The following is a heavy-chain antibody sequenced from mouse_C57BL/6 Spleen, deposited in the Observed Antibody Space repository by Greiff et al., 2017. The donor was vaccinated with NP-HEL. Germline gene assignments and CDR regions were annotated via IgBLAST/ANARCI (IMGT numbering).Heavy chain of an antibody. V-gene: IGHV8-8*01. CDR3: ARIRGSSYSDVYYFDY. D-gene: IGHD1-1*01. Sequence: QVTLKVSGPGILQPSQTLSLPCSFSGFSLSTFGMGVGWIRQPSGKGLEWLAHIWWDDDTYYNPALKSRLSISKDTSKNQVFLKIANVDTADTATYYGARIRGSSYSDVYYFDYWGQGTTLTVSS. J-gene: IGHJ2*01. CDR1: GFSLSTFGMG. CDR2: IWWDDDT.